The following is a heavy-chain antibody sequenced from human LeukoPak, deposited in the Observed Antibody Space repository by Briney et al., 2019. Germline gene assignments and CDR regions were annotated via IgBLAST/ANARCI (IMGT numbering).Heavy chain of an antibody. J-gene: IGHJ4*02. CDR2: IYYSGST. D-gene: IGHD5-12*01. CDR3: ARGSNGYDLPDY. Sequence: PSETLSLTCTVSGGSISNYYWSWIRQPPGKGLEWIGYIYYSGSTNYNPSLKSRVTISVDTSKNQFSLKLSSVTTADTAVYFCARGSNGYDLPDYWGQGTLVTVSS. CDR1: GGSISNYY. V-gene: IGHV4-59*01.